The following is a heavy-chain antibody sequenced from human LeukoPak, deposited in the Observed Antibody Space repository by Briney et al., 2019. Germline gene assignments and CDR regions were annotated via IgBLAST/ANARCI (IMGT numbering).Heavy chain of an antibody. CDR1: GYTFTGCY. D-gene: IGHD3-22*01. V-gene: IGHV1-2*06. Sequence: ASVKVSCKASGYTFTGCYMHLVRQAPGQGLEWMGRINPNSGGTNYAQKFQGRVTMTRDTSISTAYMELSRLRSDDTAVYYCARRSYYDSSGYLVYWGQGTLVTVSS. J-gene: IGHJ4*02. CDR3: ARRSYYDSSGYLVY. CDR2: INPNSGGT.